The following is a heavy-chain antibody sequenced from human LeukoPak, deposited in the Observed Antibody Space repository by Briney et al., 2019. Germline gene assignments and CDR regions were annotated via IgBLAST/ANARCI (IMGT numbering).Heavy chain of an antibody. D-gene: IGHD3-22*01. J-gene: IGHJ5*02. Sequence: GGSLRLSCAASGSTFSSYGMHWVRQAPGKGLVWVSRINSDGINTSYADSVKGRFTISRDNAKNTLNLQMNSLRAEDTAVYYCARDLGQYYDTSDNWFDPWGQGTLVTVSS. V-gene: IGHV3-74*01. CDR3: ARDLGQYYDTSDNWFDP. CDR2: INSDGINT. CDR1: GSTFSSYG.